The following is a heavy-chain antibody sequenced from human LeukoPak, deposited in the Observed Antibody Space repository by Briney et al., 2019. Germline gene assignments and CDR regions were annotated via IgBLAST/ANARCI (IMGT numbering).Heavy chain of an antibody. CDR3: ARGYNWVSPTRNFYYMDV. Sequence: SVTLALTCTVSGGSISSYYWSWIRQPAGKGLEWIGRIFTSGSTNYNASLRSRVTMSVATSKNQFSLKLSSVTAADTAVYYCARGYNWVSPTRNFYYMDVWGKGTTVTVPS. CDR2: IFTSGST. J-gene: IGHJ6*03. D-gene: IGHD1-20*01. V-gene: IGHV4-4*07. CDR1: GGSISSYY.